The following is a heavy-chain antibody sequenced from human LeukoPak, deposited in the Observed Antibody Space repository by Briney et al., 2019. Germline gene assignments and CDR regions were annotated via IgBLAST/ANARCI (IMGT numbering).Heavy chain of an antibody. D-gene: IGHD3-22*01. Sequence: SETLSLTCAVYGGSFSGYYWSWIRQPPGKGLEWIGEINHSGSTNYNPSLKSRVTISVDTSKNQFSLKLSSVTAADTAVYYCARVGGHYYDSSGWGQGTLVTVSS. CDR2: INHSGST. V-gene: IGHV4-34*01. CDR1: GGSFSGYY. J-gene: IGHJ4*02. CDR3: ARVGGHYYDSSG.